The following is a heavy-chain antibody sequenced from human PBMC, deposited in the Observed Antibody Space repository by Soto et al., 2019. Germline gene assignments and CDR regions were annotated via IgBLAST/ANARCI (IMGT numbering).Heavy chain of an antibody. V-gene: IGHV4-31*03. CDR3: ARDMGPGRYDFWSGYYTSPFNYYYYYYMDV. D-gene: IGHD3-3*01. CDR2: IYYSGST. CDR1: GGSISSGGYY. J-gene: IGHJ6*03. Sequence: QVQLQESGPGLVKPSQTLSLTCTVSGGSISSGGYYWSWIRQHPGKGLEWIGYIYYSGSTYYNPSLKSRVTISVDTSKNQFSLKLSSVTAADTAVYYCARDMGPGRYDFWSGYYTSPFNYYYYYYMDVWGKGTTVTVSS.